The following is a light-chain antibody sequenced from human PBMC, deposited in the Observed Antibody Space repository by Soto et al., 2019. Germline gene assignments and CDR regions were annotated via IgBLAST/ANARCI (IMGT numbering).Light chain of an antibody. CDR3: QQSDSLPWT. Sequence: DIQMTQSPSTLSASVGYRVTXXXRASQSISSWLAWYQQKPGKAPKLLIYKASTLKSGVPSRFSGSGSGTEFTLTISSLQPEDSATYYCQQSDSLPWTFGQGTKVDIK. J-gene: IGKJ1*01. V-gene: IGKV1-5*03. CDR1: QSISSW. CDR2: KAS.